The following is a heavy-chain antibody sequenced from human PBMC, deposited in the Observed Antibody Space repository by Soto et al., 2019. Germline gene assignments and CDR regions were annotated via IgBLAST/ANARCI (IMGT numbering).Heavy chain of an antibody. CDR1: GESISSSSYY. J-gene: IGHJ4*02. CDR3: ARQRTTVVTQAYFDY. V-gene: IGHV4-39*01. Sequence: SETLSLTCIVSGESISSSSYYWGWIRQPPGKGLEWIGSIYHSGRTYYNPSLKSRVSISIDTSKNRFSLKLSSVTAADTALYYCARQRTTVVTQAYFDYWGQGALVT. CDR2: IYHSGRT. D-gene: IGHD2-21*02.